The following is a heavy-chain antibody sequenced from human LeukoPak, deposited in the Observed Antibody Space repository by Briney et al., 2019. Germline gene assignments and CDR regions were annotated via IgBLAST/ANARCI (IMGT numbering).Heavy chain of an antibody. D-gene: IGHD6-13*01. CDR2: IYHSGST. CDR3: ARTRSSSWLSDAFDI. Sequence: SETLSLTCTVSGYSISSGYYWGWIRQPPGKGLEWIGSIYHSGSTYYNPSLKSRVTISVDTSKNQFSLKLSSVTAADTAVYYCARTRSSSWLSDAFDIWGQGTMFTVSS. CDR1: GYSISSGYY. J-gene: IGHJ3*02. V-gene: IGHV4-38-2*02.